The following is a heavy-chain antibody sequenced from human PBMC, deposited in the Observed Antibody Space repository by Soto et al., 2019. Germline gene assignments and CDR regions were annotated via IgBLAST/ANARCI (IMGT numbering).Heavy chain of an antibody. Sequence: EVQLVETGGGLIQPGGSLRLSCAASGLSVGSNYMNWVCQAPGKGLEWVSILYSGGSTYYADSVKGRFSISRDNSRNTLYLQMNSLRAEDTALYYCARSATADDALDIWGQGTTVIVSS. CDR1: GLSVGSNY. V-gene: IGHV3-53*02. CDR3: ARSATADDALDI. J-gene: IGHJ3*02. CDR2: LYSGGST. D-gene: IGHD5-18*01.